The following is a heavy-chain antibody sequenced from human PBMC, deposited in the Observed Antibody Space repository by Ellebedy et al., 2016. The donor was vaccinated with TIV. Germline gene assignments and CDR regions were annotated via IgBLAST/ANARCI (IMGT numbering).Heavy chain of an antibody. V-gene: IGHV3-7*01. CDR1: GFTFSSYW. CDR2: IKQDGSEK. D-gene: IGHD5-12*01. Sequence: GESLKISXAASGFTFSSYWMSWVRQAPGKGLEWVANIKQDGSEKYYVDSVKGRFTISRDNAKNSLYLQMNSLRAEDTAVYYCARSRDIVGLDYWGQGTLVTVSS. CDR3: ARSRDIVGLDY. J-gene: IGHJ4*02.